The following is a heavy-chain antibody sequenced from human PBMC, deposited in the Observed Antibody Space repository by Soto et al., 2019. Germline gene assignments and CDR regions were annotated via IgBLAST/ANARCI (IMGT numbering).Heavy chain of an antibody. D-gene: IGHD2-15*01. CDR3: ARDPGDIVVVVAATDFDY. Sequence: QIQLVQSGAEVKKPGASVRVSCKASGYTFTSYGISWVRQAPGQGLEWMGWISGYNGNTNYAQKLQGRGTMTTDTSTSTAYMELRSLRSDDTAVYYCARDPGDIVVVVAATDFDYWGQGTLVTVSS. CDR2: ISGYNGNT. V-gene: IGHV1-18*01. J-gene: IGHJ4*02. CDR1: GYTFTSYG.